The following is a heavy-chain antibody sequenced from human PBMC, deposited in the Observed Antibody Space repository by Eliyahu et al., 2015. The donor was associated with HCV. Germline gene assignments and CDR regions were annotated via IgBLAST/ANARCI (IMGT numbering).Heavy chain of an antibody. CDR1: GFKFSSYA. CDR2: VSGNAGST. D-gene: IGHD2-2*01. J-gene: IGHJ5*02. Sequence: EVQLLDSGGGLVQPGGSLRLSCAASGFKFSSYAMSWVRQAPGKGLEWGSAVSGNAGSTYYSDSVKGRFTISRDNSKNTLYLQMNSLRAEDTSVYYCAKHIVVVPAPGDYPESWGQGTLVTVSS. CDR3: AKHIVVVPAPGDYPES. V-gene: IGHV3-23*01.